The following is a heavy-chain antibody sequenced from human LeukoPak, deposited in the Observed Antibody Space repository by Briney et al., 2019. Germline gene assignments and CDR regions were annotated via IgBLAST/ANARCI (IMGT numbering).Heavy chain of an antibody. CDR3: AKDRYYYDSSGLFDY. CDR2: IYHSGST. J-gene: IGHJ4*02. Sequence: SETLSLTCTVSGGSINNYYWSWIRQPPGKGLEWIGYIYHSGSTNYNPSLKTRVTMSVDTSKNQFSLKLSSATAADTAVYYCAKDRYYYDSSGLFDYWGQGTLVTVSS. V-gene: IGHV4-59*01. D-gene: IGHD3-22*01. CDR1: GGSINNYY.